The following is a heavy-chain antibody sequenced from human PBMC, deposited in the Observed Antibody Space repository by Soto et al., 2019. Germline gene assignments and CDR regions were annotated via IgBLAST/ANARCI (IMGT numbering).Heavy chain of an antibody. CDR3: ATNYGSGSTHFDY. Sequence: QVQLVQYGAEVKKPGSSVRVSCTASGDTFNFYTISWVRQVPGQGPEWMGRIIPMLGMSNYAQKFQGRVTIMADKSTSTVYMNLSGLTSEDTAVYYCATNYGSGSTHFDYWGQGTLVTVSS. V-gene: IGHV1-69*02. J-gene: IGHJ4*02. CDR1: GDTFNFYT. D-gene: IGHD3-10*01. CDR2: IIPMLGMS.